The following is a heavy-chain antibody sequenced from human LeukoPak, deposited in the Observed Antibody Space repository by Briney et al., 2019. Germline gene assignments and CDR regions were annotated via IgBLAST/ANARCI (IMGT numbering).Heavy chain of an antibody. CDR3: ARETHDPTLVRGVVDY. J-gene: IGHJ4*02. CDR1: RDSIGASIDSPNW. Sequence: PSGTLSLTCAVFRDSIGASIDSPNWWSWVRQPPGKGLEWIGEIFHTGSTNYNPSLKSRVTMSVDKSRNQFSLKLRSVTAADTAVYYCARETHDPTLVRGVVDYWGRGTLVTVSS. CDR2: IFHTGST. V-gene: IGHV4-4*02. D-gene: IGHD3-10*01.